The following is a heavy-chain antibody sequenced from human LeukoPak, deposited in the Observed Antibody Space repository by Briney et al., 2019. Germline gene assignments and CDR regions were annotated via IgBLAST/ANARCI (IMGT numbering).Heavy chain of an antibody. J-gene: IGHJ4*02. CDR1: GFTVSSIY. CDR3: ARVSRNTAMVTYFDY. Sequence: GGSLRLSCAASGFTVSSIYMSWVGKAPGKGLEWVSVIYSGGSTYYADSVKGRFTISRDNSKNTLYLQMDSLRAEDTAVYYCARVSRNTAMVTYFDYWGQGTLVTVSS. D-gene: IGHD5-18*01. V-gene: IGHV3-53*01. CDR2: IYSGGST.